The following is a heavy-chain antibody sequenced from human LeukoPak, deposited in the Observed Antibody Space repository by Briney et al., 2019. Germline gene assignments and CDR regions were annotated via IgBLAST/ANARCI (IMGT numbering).Heavy chain of an antibody. CDR3: AKDLWDYYGSGSLDY. V-gene: IGHV3-30*02. CDR1: GFTFSSYG. D-gene: IGHD3-10*01. Sequence: GGSLRLSCAASGFTFSSYGMHWVRQAPGKGLEWVAFIRYDGSNKYYADSVKGRFTISRDNSKNTLYLQMNSLRAEDTAVYYCAKDLWDYYGSGSLDYWGQGTLVTVSS. CDR2: IRYDGSNK. J-gene: IGHJ4*02.